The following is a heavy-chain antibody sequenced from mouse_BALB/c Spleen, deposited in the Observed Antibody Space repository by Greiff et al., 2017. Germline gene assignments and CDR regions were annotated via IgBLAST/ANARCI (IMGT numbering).Heavy chain of an antibody. CDR1: GFTFSDYG. Sequence: EVQRVESGGGLVQPGGSRKLSCAASGFTFSDYGMAWVRQAPGKGPEWVAFISNLAYSIYYADTVTGRFTISRENAKNTLYLEMSSLRSEDTAMYYCARPGTSAMDYWGQGTSVTVSS. CDR2: ISNLAYSI. CDR3: ARPGTSAMDY. J-gene: IGHJ4*01. D-gene: IGHD4-1*01. V-gene: IGHV5-15*02.